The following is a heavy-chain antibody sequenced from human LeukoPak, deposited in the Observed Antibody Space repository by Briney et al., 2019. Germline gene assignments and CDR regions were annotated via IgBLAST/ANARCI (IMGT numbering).Heavy chain of an antibody. D-gene: IGHD5-12*01. Sequence: ASVKVSCKASGYTFTSYDINWVRQATGQGLEWMGWMNPNSGNTGYAQKFQGRVTMTRNTSISTAYMELSSLRSEDTAVYYCASRRSGYSGYEDAFDIWGKGTTVTVSS. V-gene: IGHV1-8*01. CDR2: MNPNSGNT. CDR3: ASRRSGYSGYEDAFDI. J-gene: IGHJ3*02. CDR1: GYTFTSYD.